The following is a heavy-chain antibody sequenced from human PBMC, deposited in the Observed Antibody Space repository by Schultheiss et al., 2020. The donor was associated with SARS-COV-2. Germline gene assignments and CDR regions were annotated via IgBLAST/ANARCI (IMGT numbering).Heavy chain of an antibody. CDR1: GGSFSDYY. J-gene: IGHJ5*02. D-gene: IGHD3-16*01. CDR2: IYYTGST. CDR3: AREGGWFDP. Sequence: SQTLSLTCAVYGGSFSDYYWSWIRQPPGKGLEWIGYIYYTGSTNYNPSLKSRVTMSIDTSKNQFSLKLRSVTAADTAVYYCAREGGWFDPWGQGTLVTVSS. V-gene: IGHV4-59*01.